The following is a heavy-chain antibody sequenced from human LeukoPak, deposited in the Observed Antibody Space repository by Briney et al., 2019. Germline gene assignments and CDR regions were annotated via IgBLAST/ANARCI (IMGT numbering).Heavy chain of an antibody. J-gene: IGHJ6*03. D-gene: IGHD6-6*01. CDR1: GGSTRTSTSY. V-gene: IGHV4-39*07. CDR3: ARESSSSRYFMDV. Sequence: SETLSLTCSVSGGSTRTSTSYWGWVRQPPGKGPEWIGSIHYSGSTYKNPSLKSRVTISMDTSGSQFSLKVTSLTAADSAVYFCARESSSSRYFMDVWGRGTTVTVSS. CDR2: IHYSGST.